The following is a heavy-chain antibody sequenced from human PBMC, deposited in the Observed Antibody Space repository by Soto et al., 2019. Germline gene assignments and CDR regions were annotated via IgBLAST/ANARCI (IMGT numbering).Heavy chain of an antibody. V-gene: IGHV3-33*01. CDR1: GFTLSNYG. J-gene: IGHJ3*02. CDR2: IWYDGNNK. Sequence: QVQLVESGGGVVQPGRSLRLSCAASGFTLSNYGMHWVRQAPGKGLEWVAVIWYDGNNKYYADSVKGRFTISRDNSKNTLYLQMNSLRAEDTALYYCARVMGATVTSAFDIWGQGTMVTVYS. CDR3: ARVMGATVTSAFDI. D-gene: IGHD1-26*01.